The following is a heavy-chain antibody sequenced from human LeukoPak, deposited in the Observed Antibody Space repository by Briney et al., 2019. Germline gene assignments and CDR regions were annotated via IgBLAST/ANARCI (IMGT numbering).Heavy chain of an antibody. CDR3: AKGVSGHYDILTGNDD. J-gene: IGHJ4*02. D-gene: IGHD3-9*01. Sequence: GGSLRLSRAASGFTFSTYAMSWVRQAPGKGLEWVSGVSGNGGRSDYADSVKGRFTISRDNSKNSLFLQVNSLRAEDTAVYYCAKGVSGHYDILTGNDDWGQGTLVTVSS. V-gene: IGHV3-23*01. CDR1: GFTFSTYA. CDR2: VSGNGGRS.